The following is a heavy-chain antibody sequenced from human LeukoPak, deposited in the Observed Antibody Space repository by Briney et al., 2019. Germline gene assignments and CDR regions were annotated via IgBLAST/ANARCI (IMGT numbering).Heavy chain of an antibody. CDR3: ARPRGHDYDSSGLDY. CDR2: MYYSGST. V-gene: IGHV4-30-4*01. Sequence: SQTLSLTCTVSGGSISSGDYYWSWIRQPPGKGLEWIAYMYYSGSTYYNPSLKRRVTMSVDTSKNQFSLKLTSVTAADTAVYYCARPRGHDYDSSGLDYWGQGTLVTVSS. J-gene: IGHJ4*02. D-gene: IGHD3-22*01. CDR1: GGSISSGDYY.